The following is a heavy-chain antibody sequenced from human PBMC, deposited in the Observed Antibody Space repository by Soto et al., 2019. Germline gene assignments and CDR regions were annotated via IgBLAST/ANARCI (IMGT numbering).Heavy chain of an antibody. D-gene: IGHD3-10*01. V-gene: IGHV1-2*04. CDR1: GYTFTGYY. CDR3: ARDISYGSGHAFDI. CDR2: INPNSGGT. J-gene: IGHJ3*02. Sequence: ASVKVSCKASGYTFTGYYMHWVRQAPGQVLEWMGWINPNSGGTNYAQKFQGWVTMTRDTSISTAYMELSRLRSDDTAVYYCARDISYGSGHAFDISGPGTMVTVSS.